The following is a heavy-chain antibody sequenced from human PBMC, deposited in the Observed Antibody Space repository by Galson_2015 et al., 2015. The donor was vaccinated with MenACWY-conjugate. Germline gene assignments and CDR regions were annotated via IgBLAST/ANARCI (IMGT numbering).Heavy chain of an antibody. D-gene: IGHD3-9*01. V-gene: IGHV5-51*01. Sequence: QSGAEVKKPGESLQISCKGSGYSFTSYWIGWVRQMPGKGLEWMGIIYPGDSDTRYSPSFQGQVTISADKSISTAYLQWSSLKASDTAMYYCARFDDILTGSTTLDYWGQGTLVTVSS. CDR1: GYSFTSYW. J-gene: IGHJ4*02. CDR3: ARFDDILTGSTTLDY. CDR2: IYPGDSDT.